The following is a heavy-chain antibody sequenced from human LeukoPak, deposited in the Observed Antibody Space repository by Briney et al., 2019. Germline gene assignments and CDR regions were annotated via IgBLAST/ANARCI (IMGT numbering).Heavy chain of an antibody. CDR2: IYYSGST. CDR3: ARQVEMATITPGAFDI. V-gene: IGHV4-39*07. J-gene: IGHJ3*02. CDR1: GGSISSSSYY. D-gene: IGHD5-24*01. Sequence: PSETLSLTCTVSGGSISSSSYYWGWIRQPPGKGLEWIGSIYYSGSTYYNPSLKSRVTISVDTSKNQFSLKLSSVTAADTAVYYCARQVEMATITPGAFDIWGQGTMVTVSS.